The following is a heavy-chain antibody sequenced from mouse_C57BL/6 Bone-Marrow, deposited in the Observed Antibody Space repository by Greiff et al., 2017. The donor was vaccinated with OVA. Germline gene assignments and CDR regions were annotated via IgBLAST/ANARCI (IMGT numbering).Heavy chain of an antibody. Sequence: VQLQQSGAELVKPGASVKLSCTASGFTIKDYYMHWVKQRTEQGLEWIGRIDPEYGETKYAPKFQGKATITAATSSTTAYLQLRSLTSDDTAVDDGARRGVRRVYDYAMDYWGQGTAVTVSS. CDR3: ARRGVRRVYDYAMDY. D-gene: IGHD2-14*01. J-gene: IGHJ4*01. CDR1: GFTIKDYY. V-gene: IGHV14-2*01. CDR2: IDPEYGET.